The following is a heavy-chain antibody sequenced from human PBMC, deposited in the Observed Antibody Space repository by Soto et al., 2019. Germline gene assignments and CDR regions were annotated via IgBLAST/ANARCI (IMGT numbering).Heavy chain of an antibody. CDR1: GGPISSYY. CDR3: ARHLTYCSAGSCYSDFPYYGMDV. V-gene: IGHV4-59*05. CDR2: IFYSGST. D-gene: IGHD2-15*01. Sequence: PPETLSLTCTVSGGPISSYYWSWIRQPPGKGLEWIGSIFYSGSTYYNPSLKSRVTISVDTSKNQFSLKLSSVTAADTAVYYCARHLTYCSAGSCYSDFPYYGMDVWGQGTTVTVSS. J-gene: IGHJ6*02.